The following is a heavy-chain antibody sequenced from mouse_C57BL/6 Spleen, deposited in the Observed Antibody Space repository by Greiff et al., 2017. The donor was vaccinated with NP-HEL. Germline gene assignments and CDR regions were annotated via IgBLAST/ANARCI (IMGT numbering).Heavy chain of an antibody. CDR1: GYTFTGYW. CDR3: ATGDYYGSSYYYAMDY. V-gene: IGHV1-9*01. J-gene: IGHJ4*01. CDR2: ILPGSGST. D-gene: IGHD1-1*01. Sequence: QVQLQQSGAELMKPGASVKLSCKATGYTFTGYWIEWVKQRPGHGLEWIGEILPGSGSTNYNEKLKGKATFTADTSSNTAYMQLSSLTTEDSAIYYCATGDYYGSSYYYAMDYWGQGTSVTVSS.